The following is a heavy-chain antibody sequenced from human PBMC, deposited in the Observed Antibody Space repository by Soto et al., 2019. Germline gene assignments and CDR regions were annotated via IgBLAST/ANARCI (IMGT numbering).Heavy chain of an antibody. CDR3: ARSSSSWPRPGMDV. D-gene: IGHD6-13*01. CDR2: INHSGST. Sequence: PAETLSLTCAVYGGAFSGYYCIFIRHAPCKGLEWIVEINHSGSTNYNPSLKSRVTISVDTSKNQFSLKLSSVTAADTAVYYCARSSSSWPRPGMDVWGQGTTVTVSS. J-gene: IGHJ6*02. CDR1: GGAFSGYY. V-gene: IGHV4-34*01.